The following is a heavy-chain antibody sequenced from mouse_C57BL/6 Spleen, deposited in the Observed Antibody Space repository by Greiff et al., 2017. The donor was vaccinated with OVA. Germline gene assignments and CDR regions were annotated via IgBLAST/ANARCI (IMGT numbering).Heavy chain of an antibody. CDR1: GYTFTSYW. CDR3: ARRGQLRLRAPPFDY. V-gene: IGHV1-50*01. Sequence: QVQLQQPGAELVKPGASVKLSCKASGYTFTSYWMQWVKQRPGQGLEWIGEIDPSDSYTNYNQKFKGKATLTVDTSSSTAYMQLSSLTSEDSAVYYCARRGQLRLRAPPFDYWGHGTTLTVSS. D-gene: IGHD3-2*02. J-gene: IGHJ2*01. CDR2: IDPSDSYT.